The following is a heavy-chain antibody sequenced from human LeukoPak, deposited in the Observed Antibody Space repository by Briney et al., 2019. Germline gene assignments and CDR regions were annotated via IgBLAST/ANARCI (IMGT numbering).Heavy chain of an antibody. CDR3: ARESDGYCRSTSCPNWFDP. Sequence: GGSLRLSCAASGFTFSSYAMHWVRQAPGKGLEWVAVISYDGSNKYYADSVKGRFTISRDNSKNTLYLQMNSLRAEDTAVYYCARESDGYCRSTSCPNWFDPWGQGTLVTVSS. J-gene: IGHJ5*02. CDR1: GFTFSSYA. D-gene: IGHD2-2*03. CDR2: ISYDGSNK. V-gene: IGHV3-30*04.